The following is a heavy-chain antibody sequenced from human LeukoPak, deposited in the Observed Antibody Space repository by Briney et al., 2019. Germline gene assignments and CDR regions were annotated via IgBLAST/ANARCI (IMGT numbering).Heavy chain of an antibody. J-gene: IGHJ1*01. Sequence: TGGSLRLSCAASGFIFDDYAMHWVRQGPGKGLEWVSGISWNSGSIGYADSVKGRFTISRDNAKNSLYLQMNSLRADDTALYYCAKDFGSGTRGYFQYWGQGILVTVSS. CDR2: ISWNSGSI. V-gene: IGHV3-9*01. CDR1: GFIFDDYA. D-gene: IGHD3-10*01. CDR3: AKDFGSGTRGYFQY.